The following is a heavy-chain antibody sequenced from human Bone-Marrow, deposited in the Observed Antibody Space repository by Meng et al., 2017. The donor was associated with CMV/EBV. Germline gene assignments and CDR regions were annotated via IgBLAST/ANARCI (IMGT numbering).Heavy chain of an antibody. CDR3: ARDPYYDFWSGYYAPDY. J-gene: IGHJ4*02. D-gene: IGHD3-3*01. CDR1: GFTFSSYD. CDR2: IGTAGDT. V-gene: IGHV3-13*03. Sequence: GESLKISCAACGFTFSSYDMHWVRQATGKGLEWVSAIGTAGDTYYPGSVKGQFTISRENAKNSLYLQMNSLRAGDTAVYYCARDPYYDFWSGYYAPDYWGQGTLVTVSS.